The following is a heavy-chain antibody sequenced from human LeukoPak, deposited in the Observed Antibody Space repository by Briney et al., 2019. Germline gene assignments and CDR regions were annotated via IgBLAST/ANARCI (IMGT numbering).Heavy chain of an antibody. CDR3: ARVPTVRTYYYYYMDV. D-gene: IGHD4-11*01. Sequence: SVKVSCKASGGTFSSYAISWVRQAPGQGLEWMGGIIPIFGTANYAQKFQGRVTITTDESTSTAYMELSSLRSEDTAVYYCARVPTVRTYYYYYMDVWGKGTTVTVSS. J-gene: IGHJ6*03. CDR1: GGTFSSYA. CDR2: IIPIFGTA. V-gene: IGHV1-69*05.